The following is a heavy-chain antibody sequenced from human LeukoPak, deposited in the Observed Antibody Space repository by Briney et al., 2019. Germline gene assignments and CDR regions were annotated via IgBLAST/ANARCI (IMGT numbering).Heavy chain of an antibody. J-gene: IGHJ4*02. CDR1: GYTFTSYY. D-gene: IGHD2-21*02. CDR3: ASPGRGFCAGDCLHY. V-gene: IGHV1-46*01. Sequence: SVSLSCKASGYTFTSYYIHWVRQAPGQGLEWMGMINTSGGRTNYAQKFQGRVTVTSDTSTSTVYMELSSLKSEDTAVYYCASPGRGFCAGDCLHYWGQGTLVTVSS. CDR2: INTSGGRT.